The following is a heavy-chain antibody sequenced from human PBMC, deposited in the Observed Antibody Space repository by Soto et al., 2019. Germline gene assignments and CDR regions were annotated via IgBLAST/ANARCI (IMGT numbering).Heavy chain of an antibody. D-gene: IGHD6-13*01. CDR1: GFTFSGSA. CDR2: IRSKANSYAT. CDR3: TRLAAAGPFYYYYGMDV. V-gene: IGHV3-73*01. Sequence: PGGSLRLSCAASGFTFSGSAMHWVRQASGKGLEWVGRIRSKANSYATAYAASVKGRLTISRDDSKNTAYMQMNSLKTEDTAVYYCTRLAAAGPFYYYYGMDVWGQGTTVTVSS. J-gene: IGHJ6*02.